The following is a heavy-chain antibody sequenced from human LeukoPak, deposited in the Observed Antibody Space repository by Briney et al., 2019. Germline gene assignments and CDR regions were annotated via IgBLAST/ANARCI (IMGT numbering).Heavy chain of an antibody. D-gene: IGHD6-19*01. CDR2: IYYSGST. Sequence: SETLSLTCTVSGGSISSYYWSWIRQPPGKGLEWIGYIYYSGSTNYNPSLKSRVTMSVDTSKNQFSLKRSSVTAADTAVYYCARESSHYYYYMDVWGKGTTVTISS. J-gene: IGHJ6*03. CDR3: ARESSHYYYYMDV. CDR1: GGSISSYY. V-gene: IGHV4-59*12.